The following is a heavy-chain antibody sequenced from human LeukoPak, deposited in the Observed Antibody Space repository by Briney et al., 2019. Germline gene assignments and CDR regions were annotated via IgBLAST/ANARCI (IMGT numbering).Heavy chain of an antibody. D-gene: IGHD6-13*01. V-gene: IGHV3-30*18. J-gene: IGHJ4*02. CDR1: GFTFSNYN. CDR2: IASNGGSE. CDR3: AKRGHYSINWYHYFDY. Sequence: PGGSLRLSCAASGFTFSNYNMNWVRQAPGKGLEWVAAIASNGGSEYYADSVKGRFTIYRDNSKNTLFLQMNSLRPDDTAVYYCAKRGHYSINWYHYFDYWGQGTLVTVSS.